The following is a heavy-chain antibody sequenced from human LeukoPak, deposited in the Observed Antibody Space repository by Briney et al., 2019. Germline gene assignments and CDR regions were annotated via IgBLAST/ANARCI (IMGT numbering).Heavy chain of an antibody. J-gene: IGHJ4*02. Sequence: GGSLRLSWAASGFTFRVSVMHWVRQAPGKGLEYVSVISSNGGSTSYANSVKGRFTISRDNSKNTLYLQMGSLRAEDMAVYYCARDLSGGGLDYWGQGTLVTVSS. CDR2: ISSNGGST. CDR1: GFTFRVSV. V-gene: IGHV3-64*01. D-gene: IGHD3-10*01. CDR3: ARDLSGGGLDY.